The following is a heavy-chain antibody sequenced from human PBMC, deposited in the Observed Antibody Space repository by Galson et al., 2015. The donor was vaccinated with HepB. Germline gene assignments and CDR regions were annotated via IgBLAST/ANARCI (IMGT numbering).Heavy chain of an antibody. CDR2: ISGSGTSGSGTTT. V-gene: IGHV3-23*01. CDR1: GFTFSSYA. CDR3: ARALYYDFWSGRNKWYLDL. D-gene: IGHD3-3*01. Sequence: SLRLSCAASGFTFSSYAMSWVRQAPGKGLEWVSAISGSGTSGSGTTTYYADSVKGRFTISRDNSENMLYLQMNSLRAEDTAVYYCARALYYDFWSGRNKWYLDLWGRGTLVTVSS. J-gene: IGHJ2*01.